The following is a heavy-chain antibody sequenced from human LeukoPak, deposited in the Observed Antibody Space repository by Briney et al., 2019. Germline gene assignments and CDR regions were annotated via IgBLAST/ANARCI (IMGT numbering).Heavy chain of an antibody. V-gene: IGHV4-39*02. J-gene: IGHJ3*02. D-gene: IGHD3-10*01. CDR1: GGSLSSSSYY. CDR3: VRGVRI. CDR2: IYYSGST. Sequence: PSETLSLTCTVSGGSLSSSSYYWGWIRQPPGKGLEWIGSIYYSGSTYYNPSLKSRVTISVDTSKNHFSLKLTSVTAADTAVYYCVRGVRIWGQGTMVTVSS.